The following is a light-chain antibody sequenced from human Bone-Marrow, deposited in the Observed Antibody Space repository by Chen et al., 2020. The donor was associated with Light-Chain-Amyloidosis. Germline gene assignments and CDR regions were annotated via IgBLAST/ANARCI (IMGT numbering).Light chain of an antibody. CDR2: EVT. CDR3: SSYTITNTLV. CDR1: SSDVGGDNH. V-gene: IGLV2-14*01. Sequence: QSALTQPASVSGSPGQSITISCTGTSSDVGGDNHVSWYQQHPDKAPKLIIFEVTNRPSWVPDSFSGSKSDNTASLTISGLQPADEADYFCSSYTITNTLVFGSGTRVTVL. J-gene: IGLJ1*01.